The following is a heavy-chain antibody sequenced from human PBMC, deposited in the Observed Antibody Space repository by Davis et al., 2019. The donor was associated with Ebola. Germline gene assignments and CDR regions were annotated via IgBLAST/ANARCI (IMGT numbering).Heavy chain of an antibody. J-gene: IGHJ4*02. Sequence: GESLKISCAASGFTFSSYWMSWVRQAPGKGLEWVANIKQDGSEKYYVDSVKGRFTISRDNSKNTLYLQMNSLRVEDTAVYYCARDYSTYVWGQGTLVTVSS. V-gene: IGHV3-7*01. D-gene: IGHD4-11*01. CDR1: GFTFSSYW. CDR2: IKQDGSEK. CDR3: ARDYSTYV.